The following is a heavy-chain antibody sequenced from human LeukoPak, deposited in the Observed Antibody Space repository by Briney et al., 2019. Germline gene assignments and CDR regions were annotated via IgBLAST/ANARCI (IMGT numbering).Heavy chain of an antibody. CDR2: ISYDGSIR. J-gene: IGHJ4*02. CDR3: SNDIVADEGGGY. CDR1: GFTFSNYA. Sequence: GRSLRLSCAASGFTFSNYAMPWVRQAPGKGLEWSAIISYDGSIRYYTDSVKGRFTVSRENSKNTVFLQMNSLRAEDTAVYYCSNDIVADEGGGYWGQGTLVTVSS. D-gene: IGHD2-15*01. V-gene: IGHV3-30-3*02.